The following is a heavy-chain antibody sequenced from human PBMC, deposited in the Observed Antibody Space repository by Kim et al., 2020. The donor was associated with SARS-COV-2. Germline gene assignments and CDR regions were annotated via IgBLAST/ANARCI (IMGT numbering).Heavy chain of an antibody. D-gene: IGHD4-17*01. CDR2: ISGSGGST. Sequence: GGSLRPSCAASGFTFSSYAMNWVRQAPGQGLEWVSGISGSGGSTYYADSVKGRFTISRDNSRNTLYLQMNSLRAEDTAVYYCAKETSTVTQYYYDYYGMDVWGQGTTVTVSS. CDR1: GFTFSSYA. CDR3: AKETSTVTQYYYDYYGMDV. V-gene: IGHV3-23*01. J-gene: IGHJ6*02.